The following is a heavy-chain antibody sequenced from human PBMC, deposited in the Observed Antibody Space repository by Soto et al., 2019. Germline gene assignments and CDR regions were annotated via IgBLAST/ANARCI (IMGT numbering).Heavy chain of an antibody. CDR2: IKSKTDGGTT. J-gene: IGHJ4*02. CDR1: GFTFSNPW. CDR3: TTYPLDTAMGPIDY. V-gene: IGHV3-15*07. Sequence: EVQLVESGGGLVKPGGSLRLSCAASGFTFSNPWMNWVRQAPGKGLEWVGRIKSKTDGGTTDYAAPVKGRFTISRDDSKNTLYLQMNSLKTEDTAVYYCTTYPLDTAMGPIDYWGQGTLVTVSS. D-gene: IGHD5-18*01.